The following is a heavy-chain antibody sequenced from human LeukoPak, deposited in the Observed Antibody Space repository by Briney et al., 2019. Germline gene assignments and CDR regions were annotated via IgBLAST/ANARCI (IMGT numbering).Heavy chain of an antibody. J-gene: IGHJ4*02. D-gene: IGHD3-10*01. CDR3: VRVALYYYGSEGYFFFEH. Sequence: GGSLRLSCAASGFTFSSYGMSWVRQAPGKGLEWVSGINWNGGSTGYADSVKGRFTISRDNAKNSLYLQMNTLRVEDTAIYYCVRVALYYYGSEGYFFFEHWGQGTPVTASS. V-gene: IGHV3-20*04. CDR2: INWNGGST. CDR1: GFTFSSYG.